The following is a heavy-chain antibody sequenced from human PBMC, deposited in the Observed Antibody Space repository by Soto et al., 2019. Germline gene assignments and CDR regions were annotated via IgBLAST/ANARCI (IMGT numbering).Heavy chain of an antibody. J-gene: IGHJ6*03. CDR1: GFTFDDYA. V-gene: IGHV3-9*01. Sequence: EVQLVESGGGLVQPGRSLRLSCAASGFTFDDYAMHWVRQAPGKGLEWVSDISWNSGSIGYADSVKGRFTISRDNAKNSLYLQMNSLRAEDTALYYCAKSPKDYDFWSGYWGGGYYYYMDVWGKGTTVTVSS. CDR2: ISWNSGSI. CDR3: AKSPKDYDFWSGYWGGGYYYYMDV. D-gene: IGHD3-3*01.